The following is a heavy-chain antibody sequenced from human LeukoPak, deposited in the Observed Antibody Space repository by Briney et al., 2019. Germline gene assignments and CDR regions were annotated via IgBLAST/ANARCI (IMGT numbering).Heavy chain of an antibody. D-gene: IGHD6-13*01. Sequence: GGSLRLSCAASGFTFSSYWMHWVRHAPGKGLLWVSRINSDGSSTSYADSVKGRFTISRDNAKDTLYLQMNSLRAEDTAVYYCARRIAAAAAPYYFDYWGQGTLVTVSS. J-gene: IGHJ4*02. CDR1: GFTFSSYW. V-gene: IGHV3-74*01. CDR2: INSDGSST. CDR3: ARRIAAAAAPYYFDY.